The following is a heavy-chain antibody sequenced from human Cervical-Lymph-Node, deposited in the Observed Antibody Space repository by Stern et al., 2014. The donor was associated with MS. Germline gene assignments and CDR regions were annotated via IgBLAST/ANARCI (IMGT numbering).Heavy chain of an antibody. D-gene: IGHD5-12*01. CDR1: GYTLTSCA. V-gene: IGHV1-3*04. CDR3: ARDSAGEWLRGHNYFDY. Sequence: QMQLVQSGAEVKKPGASVKVSCKAFGYTLTSCAIHWVRQAPGQRLEWMGWINTGNGDTRYSQKFQGRVTITRDTTASTAYMELSSLRSEDTAVYYCARDSAGEWLRGHNYFDYWGQGTLVTVSS. J-gene: IGHJ4*02. CDR2: INTGNGDT.